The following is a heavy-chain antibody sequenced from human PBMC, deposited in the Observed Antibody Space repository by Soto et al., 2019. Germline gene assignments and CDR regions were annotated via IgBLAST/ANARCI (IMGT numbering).Heavy chain of an antibody. J-gene: IGHJ4*02. CDR3: AKVKGSYSSSLLSIDY. Sequence: LRLSCAASGFTFISYAMSWVRHAPGKGLEWVSAISGSGGSTYYADSVKGRFTISRDNSKNTLYLQMNSLRAEDTAVYYCAKVKGSYSSSLLSIDYWGQGTLVTVSS. V-gene: IGHV3-23*01. D-gene: IGHD6-6*01. CDR2: ISGSGGST. CDR1: GFTFISYA.